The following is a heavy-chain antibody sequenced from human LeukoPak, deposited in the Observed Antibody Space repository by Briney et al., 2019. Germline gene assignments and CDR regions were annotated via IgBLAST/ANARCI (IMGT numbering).Heavy chain of an antibody. Sequence: SVKVSCKASGFTFTSSAMQWVRQARGQRLEWIGWIVVGSGNTNYAQKFQERVTITRDMSTSTAYMELSSLRSEDMAVYYCAADAYYYGSGSYPPGDYWGQGTLVTVSS. CDR1: GFTFTSSA. V-gene: IGHV1-58*02. J-gene: IGHJ4*02. D-gene: IGHD3-10*01. CDR3: AADAYYYGSGSYPPGDY. CDR2: IVVGSGNT.